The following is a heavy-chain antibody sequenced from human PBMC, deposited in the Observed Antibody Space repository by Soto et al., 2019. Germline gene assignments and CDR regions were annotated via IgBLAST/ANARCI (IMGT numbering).Heavy chain of an antibody. V-gene: IGHV3-23*01. J-gene: IGHJ4*02. CDR3: AKVMTLSWELLY. CDR1: GFTFSSYA. Sequence: EVQLLESGGGLVQPGGSLRLSCAASGFTFSSYAMSWVRQAPGKGLEWVSAISGSGGSTYYADSVKGRFTISRDNSKNTLYLRMNSLRAEDTAVYYCAKVMTLSWELLYWGQGTLVTVSS. CDR2: ISGSGGST. D-gene: IGHD1-26*01.